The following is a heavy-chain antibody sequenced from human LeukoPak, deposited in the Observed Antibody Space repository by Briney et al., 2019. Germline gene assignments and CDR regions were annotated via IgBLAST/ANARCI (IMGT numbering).Heavy chain of an antibody. V-gene: IGHV3-48*01. CDR2: VSGSGSTV. CDR1: GFTFGDHI. Sequence: PGGSLRLSCAASGFTFGDHIMNWVRQLPGKRLEWVAYVSGSGSTVYYADSVKGRFTVSRDNGKSSLYLQMNSLRVEDTALYYCVRQFPSWGQGTLVTVSS. CDR3: VRQFPS. J-gene: IGHJ5*02.